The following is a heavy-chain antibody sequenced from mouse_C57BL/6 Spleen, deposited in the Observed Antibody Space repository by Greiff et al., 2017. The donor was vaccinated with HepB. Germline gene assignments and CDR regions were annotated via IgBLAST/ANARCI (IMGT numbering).Heavy chain of an antibody. D-gene: IGHD1-1*01. V-gene: IGHV1-18*01. CDR2: IKPNNGGT. CDR1: GYTFTDYN. CDR3: ARSYGSNPAWFAY. J-gene: IGHJ3*01. Sequence: EVQLQESGPELVKPGASVKIPCKASGYTFTDYNMDWVKQSHGNNLEWIGDIKPNNGGTIYNQKFKGKATLTVDKSSSAAYMELRSLTSEDSAVYYCARSYGSNPAWFAYWGQGTLVTVSA.